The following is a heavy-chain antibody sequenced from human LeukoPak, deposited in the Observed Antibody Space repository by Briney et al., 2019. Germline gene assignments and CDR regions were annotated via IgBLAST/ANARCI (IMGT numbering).Heavy chain of an antibody. V-gene: IGHV1-2*02. CDR3: ARRYSSSWDEYFQH. J-gene: IGHJ1*01. CDR1: GYTFTGYY. Sequence: ASVKVSCKASGYTFTGYYMHWVRQAPGQGLEWMGWINPNSGGTNYAQKFQGRVTMTRDTSISTAYMELSRLRSDDTAVYYCARRYSSSWDEYFQHWDQGTLVTVSS. D-gene: IGHD6-13*01. CDR2: INPNSGGT.